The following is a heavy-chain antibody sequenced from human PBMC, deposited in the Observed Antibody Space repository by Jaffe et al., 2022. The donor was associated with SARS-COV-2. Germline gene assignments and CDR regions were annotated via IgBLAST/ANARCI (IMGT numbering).Heavy chain of an antibody. CDR1: GFTFGDYA. J-gene: IGHJ4*02. D-gene: IGHD2-2*01. CDR2: IRSKGFGGTT. CDR3: TRGPYCSTTTCYL. V-gene: IGHV3-49*03. Sequence: EVQLVESGGGLVEPGRSLRLSCTASGFTFGDYAMSWFRQAPGKGLEWVGFIRSKGFGGTTEYAASVKGRFSISRDDSKSIAYLQMNSLKTEDTAVYYCTRGPYCSTTTCYLWGQGTLVTVSS.